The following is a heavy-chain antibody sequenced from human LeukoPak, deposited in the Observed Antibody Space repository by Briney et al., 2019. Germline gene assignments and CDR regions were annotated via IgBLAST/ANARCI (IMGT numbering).Heavy chain of an antibody. CDR3: ATNLIGAGEYFQQ. J-gene: IGHJ1*01. CDR2: ISSGGDIM. Sequence: GGSLRLSCAASGLRFSDYYVSWIRQAPGKGLQWVSYISSGGDIMHYTDSVKGRFTSSRDNAKNSGYLEMNSLGAEDTAVYYCATNLIGAGEYFQQWGQGTLVTVSS. D-gene: IGHD2/OR15-2a*01. CDR1: GLRFSDYY. V-gene: IGHV3-11*01.